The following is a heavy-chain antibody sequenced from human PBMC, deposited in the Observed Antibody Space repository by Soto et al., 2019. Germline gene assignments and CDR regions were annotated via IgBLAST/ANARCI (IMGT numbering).Heavy chain of an antibody. CDR1: GFTFSDYH. Sequence: GGSLRLSCAASGFTFSDYHMDWVRQAPGKGLEWVGRIRNKVKSYSTEYAASVKGRFILSRDDSNNSLYLQMNSLKTEDTAVYYCVRDRNCSYESWRLGTLVTVSS. V-gene: IGHV3-72*01. CDR3: VRDRNCSYES. CDR2: IRNKVKSYST. D-gene: IGHD2-15*01. J-gene: IGHJ5*02.